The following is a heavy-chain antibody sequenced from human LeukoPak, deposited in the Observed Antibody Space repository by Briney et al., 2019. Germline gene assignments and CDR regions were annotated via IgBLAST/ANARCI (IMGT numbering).Heavy chain of an antibody. D-gene: IGHD3-10*01. V-gene: IGHV3-15*01. CDR3: TTGITMVRGVIHLIDY. J-gene: IGHJ4*02. CDR2: IKSKTDGGTT. CDR1: GFTFSNAW. Sequence: GGSLRLSCAASGFTFSNAWMSRVRQAPGKGLEWVGRIKSKTDGGTTDYAAPVKGRFTISRDDSKNTLYLQMNSLKTEDTAVYYCTTGITMVRGVIHLIDYWGQGTLVTVSS.